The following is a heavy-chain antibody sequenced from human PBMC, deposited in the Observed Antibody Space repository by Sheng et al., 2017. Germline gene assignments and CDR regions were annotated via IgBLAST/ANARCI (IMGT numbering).Heavy chain of an antibody. CDR2: ISSSSSYI. Sequence: EVQLVESGGGLVKPGGSLRLSCAASGFTISSYSMNWVRQAPGKGLEWVSSISSSSSYIYYADSVKGRFTISRDNAKNSLYLQMNSLRAEDTAVYYCARDRAAAGTSIFDYWGQGTLVTVSS. V-gene: IGHV3-21*01. CDR3: ARDRAAAGTSIFDY. D-gene: IGHD6-13*01. J-gene: IGHJ4*02. CDR1: GFTISSYS.